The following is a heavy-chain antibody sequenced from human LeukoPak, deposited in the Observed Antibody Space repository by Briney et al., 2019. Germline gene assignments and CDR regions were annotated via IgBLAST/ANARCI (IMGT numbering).Heavy chain of an antibody. CDR3: ARDGYYFGMDV. CDR2: IKEDGSEK. CDR1: GFTFSSYW. V-gene: IGHV3-7*05. Sequence: GGSLSLSCAASGFTFSSYWMSWVRQAPGKGLEWVANIKEDGSEKHYVDSVKGRFTISRDNAKNSLHLQMNSLRAEDTAVYYCARDGYYFGMDVWGQGTTVTVSS. J-gene: IGHJ6*02.